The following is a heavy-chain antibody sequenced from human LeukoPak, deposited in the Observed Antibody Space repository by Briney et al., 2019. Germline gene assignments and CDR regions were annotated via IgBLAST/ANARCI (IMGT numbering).Heavy chain of an antibody. CDR1: GFTFSSYG. V-gene: IGHV3-30*02. D-gene: IGHD3-22*01. J-gene: IGHJ4*02. CDR2: IRYDGSNK. CDR3: AKDLGYYDSSGYYLFDY. Sequence: GGALRLSCAASGFTFSSYGMHWVRQAPGKGREWVGFIRYDGSNKYYADSVKGRFTISRDNSNNPLYLQMNSLRAEDTAVYYCAKDLGYYDSSGYYLFDYWGPGTLVTVSS.